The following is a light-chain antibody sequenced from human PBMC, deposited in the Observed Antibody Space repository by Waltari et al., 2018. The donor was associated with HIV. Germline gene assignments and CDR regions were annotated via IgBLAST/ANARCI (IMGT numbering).Light chain of an antibody. CDR3: SSFAPTNKFYVL. CDR2: EVT. J-gene: IGLJ2*01. CDR1: SSDIDGYNY. Sequence: QSTLTQPPSASGSPGQSVTISCTGPSSDIDGYNYVSWYQHHPGKAPKLIMTEVTKRPSGVPDRFSGSKSGNTASLTVSGLQADDEALYYCSSFAPTNKFYVLFGGGTTLTVL. V-gene: IGLV2-8*01.